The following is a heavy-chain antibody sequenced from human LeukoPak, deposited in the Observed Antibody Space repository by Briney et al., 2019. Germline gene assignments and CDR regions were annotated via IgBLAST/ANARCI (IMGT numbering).Heavy chain of an antibody. CDR3: ARDSFPNYYDSSGYYRGNWFDP. CDR1: GYTFTSYG. CDR2: ISAYNGNT. V-gene: IGHV1-18*01. J-gene: IGHJ5*02. D-gene: IGHD3-22*01. Sequence: ASVKVSCKASGYTFTSYGISWVRQAPGQGLEWMGWISAYNGNTNYAQKLQGRVTMTTDTSTSTAYKELRSLRSDDTAVYYCARDSFPNYYDSSGYYRGNWFDPWGQGTLVTVSS.